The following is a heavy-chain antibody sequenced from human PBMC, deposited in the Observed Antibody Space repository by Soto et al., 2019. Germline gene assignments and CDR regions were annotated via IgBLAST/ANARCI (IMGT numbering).Heavy chain of an antibody. J-gene: IGHJ6*02. CDR2: INPSGGST. V-gene: IGHV1-46*01. Sequence: GASVKVSCKASGYTFTSYYMHWVRQAPGQGLEWMGIINPSGGSTSYAQKFQGRVTMTRDTSTSTVYMELSSLRSEDTAVYYCASSWTGGIDYYYYGMDVWGQGTTVTVSS. D-gene: IGHD6-13*01. CDR1: GYTFTSYY. CDR3: ASSWTGGIDYYYYGMDV.